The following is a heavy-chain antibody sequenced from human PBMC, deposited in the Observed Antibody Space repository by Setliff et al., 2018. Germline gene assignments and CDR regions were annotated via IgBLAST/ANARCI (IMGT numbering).Heavy chain of an antibody. CDR3: AKDPNDYDSSGYPGYFDY. V-gene: IGHV3-23*01. CDR1: GFTFGDFA. D-gene: IGHD3-22*01. J-gene: IGHJ4*02. CDR2: IGGRGIST. Sequence: GGSLRLSCAASGFTFGDFAMTWVRQAPGKGLEWVSGIGGRGISTYYADSVKGRFIISRDNSKNTLYLQMNSLRAEDTAVYYCAKDPNDYDSSGYPGYFDYWGQGALVTVSS.